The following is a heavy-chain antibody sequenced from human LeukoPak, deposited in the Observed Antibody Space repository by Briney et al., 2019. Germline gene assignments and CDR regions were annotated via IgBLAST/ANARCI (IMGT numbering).Heavy chain of an antibody. Sequence: GGSLRLSCTFSGFTFTDFWMKWVHQAPGKGLEWVASINNDGSGKYSVDSVRDRVTISRDNAKNSLHLQINSLTVEDTAIYYCVRDDGDVWGKGITVTVSS. CDR3: VRDDGDV. CDR2: INNDGSGK. CDR1: GFTFTDFW. J-gene: IGHJ6*04. V-gene: IGHV3-7*03.